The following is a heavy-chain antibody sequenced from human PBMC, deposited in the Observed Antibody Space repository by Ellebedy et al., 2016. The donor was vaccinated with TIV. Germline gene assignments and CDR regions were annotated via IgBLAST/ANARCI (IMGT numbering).Heavy chain of an antibody. V-gene: IGHV3-23*01. Sequence: GGSLRLXCVGSGFTFSNYALTWVRQAPGKGLEYVSHLSTSGGTTNYADSVKGRFTISRDQSKNTLYLQMNSLRAEDTAEYFCTNDAFVVKTFEPVDYWGQGTLVTVSS. J-gene: IGHJ4*02. D-gene: IGHD1-14*01. CDR2: LSTSGGTT. CDR3: TNDAFVVKTFEPVDY. CDR1: GFTFSNYA.